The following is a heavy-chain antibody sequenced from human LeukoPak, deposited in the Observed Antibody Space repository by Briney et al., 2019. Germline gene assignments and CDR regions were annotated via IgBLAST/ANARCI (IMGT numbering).Heavy chain of an antibody. Sequence: PGGSLRLSCAASGFTSSSYGMSWVRQAPGKGLEWVSYISSSGSTIYYADSVKGRFTISRDNAKNSLYLQMNSLRAEDTAVYYCAGRRDYFDYWGQGTLVTVSS. CDR1: GFTSSSYG. CDR2: ISSSGSTI. CDR3: AGRRDYFDY. V-gene: IGHV3-48*04. J-gene: IGHJ4*02.